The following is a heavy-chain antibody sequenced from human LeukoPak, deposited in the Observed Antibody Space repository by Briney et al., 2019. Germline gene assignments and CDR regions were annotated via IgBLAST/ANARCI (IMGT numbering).Heavy chain of an antibody. CDR2: ICYSGST. Sequence: PSETLSLTCTVSGGSISSYYWSWIRQPPGKGLEWIGYICYSGSTNYNPSLKSRVTISVDTSKNQFSLKLSSVTAADTAVYYCARDLPDILTGGPYGMDVWGQGTTVTVSS. V-gene: IGHV4-59*01. CDR1: GGSISSYY. CDR3: ARDLPDILTGGPYGMDV. J-gene: IGHJ6*02. D-gene: IGHD3-9*01.